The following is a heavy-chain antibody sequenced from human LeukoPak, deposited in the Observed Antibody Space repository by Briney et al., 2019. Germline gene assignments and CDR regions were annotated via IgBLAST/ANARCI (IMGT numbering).Heavy chain of an antibody. CDR2: ISAYNGNT. J-gene: IGHJ4*02. V-gene: IGHV1-18*01. CDR3: PRDSYYYDSSGPAVAY. Sequence: GASVKVSCKASGYTFTSYGISWVRQAPGQGLEWMGWISAYNGNTNYAQKLQGRVTMTTDTSTSTAYMELRSLRSDDTAVYYCPRDSYYYDSSGPAVAYWGQGTLVTVSS. D-gene: IGHD3-22*01. CDR1: GYTFTSYG.